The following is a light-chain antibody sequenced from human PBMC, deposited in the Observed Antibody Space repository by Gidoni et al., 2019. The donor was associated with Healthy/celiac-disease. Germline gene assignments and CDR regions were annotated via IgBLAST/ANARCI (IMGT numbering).Light chain of an antibody. CDR3: QQYYRTPLT. CDR1: QSVLYSSNNKNY. Sequence: DIVMTQSPDSLAVSLGERATINCKSSQSVLYSSNNKNYLAWYQQKPGQPPKLLIYWASTRESGVPDRFSGSGSVTDFTLTISSLQAEDVAFYYCQQYYRTPLTFGGGTKVEIK. CDR2: WAS. V-gene: IGKV4-1*01. J-gene: IGKJ4*01.